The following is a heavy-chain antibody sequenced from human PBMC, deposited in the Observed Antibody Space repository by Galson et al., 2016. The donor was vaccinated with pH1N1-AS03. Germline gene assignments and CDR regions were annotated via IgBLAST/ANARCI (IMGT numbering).Heavy chain of an antibody. CDR3: ALGRRAALAGVPLDR. CDR1: GFTFSSYG. Sequence: SLRLSCAASGFTFSSYGMHWLRQAPGKGLEWVAFISYDGINIYYADSVKGRVTISRDNSKNTLFMQMNSLRVEDTAIYYCALGRRAALAGVPLDRWGQGTLVTVSS. D-gene: IGHD6-13*01. CDR2: ISYDGINI. J-gene: IGHJ4*02. V-gene: IGHV3-30*03.